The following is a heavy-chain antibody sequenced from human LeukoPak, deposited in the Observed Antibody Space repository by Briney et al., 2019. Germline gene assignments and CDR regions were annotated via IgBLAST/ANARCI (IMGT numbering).Heavy chain of an antibody. CDR2: ISTSSSYV. J-gene: IGHJ4*02. CDR3: ARGSEWELLSCDF. Sequence: GSLRLSCAASGFTFSSYSMNWVRQAPGKGLEWVSSISTSSSYVYYADSVKGRSTISRDNAKNSLYLQMNSLRAEDTAVYYCARGSEWELLSCDFWGQGTVVTVSS. D-gene: IGHD1-26*01. CDR1: GFTFSSYS. V-gene: IGHV3-21*01.